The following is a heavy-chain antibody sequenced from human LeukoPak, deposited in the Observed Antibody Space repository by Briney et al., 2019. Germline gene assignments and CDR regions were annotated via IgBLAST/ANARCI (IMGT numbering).Heavy chain of an antibody. J-gene: IGHJ5*02. Sequence: PSETLSLTCTVSGGSINSYYWSWIRQPPGKGLEWIGYIYYSGSTNYNPSLKSRVTISVHTSKNQFSLKLSSVTAADTAVYYCARLTGYSSESWFDPWGQGTLVTVSS. V-gene: IGHV4-59*01. D-gene: IGHD3-9*01. CDR1: GGSINSYY. CDR2: IYYSGST. CDR3: ARLTGYSSESWFDP.